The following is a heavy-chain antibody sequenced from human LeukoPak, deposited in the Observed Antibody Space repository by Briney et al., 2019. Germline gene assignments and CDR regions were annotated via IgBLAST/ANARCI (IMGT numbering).Heavy chain of an antibody. CDR1: GGSISSYY. CDR2: IYISGST. V-gene: IGHV4-4*07. J-gene: IGHJ4*02. Sequence: SSETLSLTRTVSGGSISSYYWSWIRQPAGKGLEWIGRIYISGSTNYNPSLKSRVTMSVDTSKNQFSLKLSSVTAADTAVYYCAREPAAAGSFDYWGQGTLVTVSS. CDR3: AREPAAAGSFDY. D-gene: IGHD6-13*01.